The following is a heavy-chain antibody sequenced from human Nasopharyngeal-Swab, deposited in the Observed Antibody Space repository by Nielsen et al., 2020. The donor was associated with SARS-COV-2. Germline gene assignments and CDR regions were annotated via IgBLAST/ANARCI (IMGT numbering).Heavy chain of an antibody. D-gene: IGHD3-22*01. CDR3: ARYGSTYYYDSSGYTQGVYFQH. V-gene: IGHV4-59*01. Sequence: SETLSLTCTVSGGSISSYYWSWIRQPPGKGLEGIGYIYYSGSTNYNPSLKSRVTISVDTSKNQFSLKLSSVTAAGTAVYYCARYGSTYYYDSSGYTQGVYFQHWGQGTLVTVSS. J-gene: IGHJ1*01. CDR2: IYYSGST. CDR1: GGSISSYY.